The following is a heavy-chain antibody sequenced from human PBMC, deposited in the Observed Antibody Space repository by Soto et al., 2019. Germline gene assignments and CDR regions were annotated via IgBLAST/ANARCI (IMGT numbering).Heavy chain of an antibody. J-gene: IGHJ6*02. CDR2: IYYSGST. Sequence: SETLSLTCTVSGGSISSYYWSWIRQPPGKGLEWIGYIYYSGSTNYNPSLKSRVTISVDTSKNQFSLKLSSVTAADTAVYYCARDRRVSYGMDVWGQGTTVTVSS. CDR3: ARDRRVSYGMDV. V-gene: IGHV4-59*01. CDR1: GGSISSYY.